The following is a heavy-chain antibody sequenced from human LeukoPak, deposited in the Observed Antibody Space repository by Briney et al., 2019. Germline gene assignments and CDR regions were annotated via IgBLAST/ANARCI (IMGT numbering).Heavy chain of an antibody. J-gene: IGHJ4*02. CDR2: IDPSDSYT. CDR3: ARTYYDILSGYSLSDY. CDR1: GYSFTSYW. Sequence: GESLKSSCKGSGYSFTSYWITWVRQMPGKGLEWMGSIDPSDSYTNYSPSFQGHVTISADKSISTAYLQWSSLMASDTAMYYCARTYYDILSGYSLSDYRGQGTLVTVSS. V-gene: IGHV5-10-1*01. D-gene: IGHD3-9*01.